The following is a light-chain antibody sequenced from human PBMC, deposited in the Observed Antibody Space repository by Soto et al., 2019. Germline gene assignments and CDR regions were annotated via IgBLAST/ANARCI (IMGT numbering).Light chain of an antibody. CDR3: QQSYNIPRT. J-gene: IGKJ5*01. Sequence: DIQITQSPPALSPYLLDIVTITCRVSESIRDYLNWYQQKPGKAPNLLIYAASSLQSGVPSRFSGGRSGTDFTLTISSLQPEDFATYYCQQSYNIPRTFGQGTRLEIK. CDR1: ESIRDY. V-gene: IGKV1-39*01. CDR2: AAS.